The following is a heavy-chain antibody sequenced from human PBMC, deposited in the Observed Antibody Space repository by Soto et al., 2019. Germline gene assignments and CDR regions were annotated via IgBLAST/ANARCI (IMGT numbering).Heavy chain of an antibody. Sequence: GGSLRLSCAASGFSFSSHSMNWVRQAPGKGLEWVSYISSSSSTIYYADSVKGRFTISRDNAKNSLYLQMNSLRDEDTAVYYCARDRSIAAAGPINYYYYGMDVWGQGTTVTVSS. CDR1: GFSFSSHS. D-gene: IGHD6-13*01. CDR3: ARDRSIAAAGPINYYYYGMDV. CDR2: ISSSSSTI. J-gene: IGHJ6*02. V-gene: IGHV3-48*02.